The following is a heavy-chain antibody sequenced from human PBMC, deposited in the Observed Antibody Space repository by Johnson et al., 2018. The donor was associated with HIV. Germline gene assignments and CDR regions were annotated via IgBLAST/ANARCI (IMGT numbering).Heavy chain of an antibody. CDR1: GFTVSSNY. CDR2: IYSGGST. D-gene: IGHD2-15*01. V-gene: IGHV3-66*01. Sequence: VQLVESGGGLVQPGGSLRLSCAASGFTVSSNYMSWVRQAPGKGLEWVSVIYSGGSTYYADSVKGRFTISRDNSKNTLYLQMNILKTEDTAVYYCTTDYSTPIVVVVAATPDAFDIWGQGTMVTVSS. CDR3: TTDYSTPIVVVVAATPDAFDI. J-gene: IGHJ3*02.